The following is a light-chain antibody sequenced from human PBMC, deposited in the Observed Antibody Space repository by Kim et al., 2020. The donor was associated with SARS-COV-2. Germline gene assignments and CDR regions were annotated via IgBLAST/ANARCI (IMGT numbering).Light chain of an antibody. CDR1: SSNIGSNP. CDR2: SNN. V-gene: IGLV1-44*01. J-gene: IGLJ1*01. Sequence: QSVLTQPPSASGTPGQRVTISCSGSSSNIGSNPVNWYQQLPGTAPKHLIYSNNQRPSGVPDRFSGSKSGTSASLAISGLQSEDEADYYCAAWDDSLNGSYVFGTGTKV. CDR3: AAWDDSLNGSYV.